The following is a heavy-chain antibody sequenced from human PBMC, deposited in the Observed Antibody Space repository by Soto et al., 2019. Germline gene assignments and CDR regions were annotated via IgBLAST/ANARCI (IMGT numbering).Heavy chain of an antibody. CDR2: IIPIFGTA. CDR3: ARSTAAVYYFDY. CDR1: GVTFSSYA. J-gene: IGHJ4*02. Sequence: SVKVSCKASGVTFSSYAISWVRQAPGQGLEWMGGIIPIFGTANYAQKFQGRVTITADESTSTAYMELSSLRSEDTAVYYCARSTAAVYYFDYWGQGTLVTVSS. D-gene: IGHD2-8*01. V-gene: IGHV1-69*13.